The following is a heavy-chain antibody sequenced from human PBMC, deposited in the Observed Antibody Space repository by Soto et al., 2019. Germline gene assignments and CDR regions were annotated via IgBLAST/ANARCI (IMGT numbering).Heavy chain of an antibody. J-gene: IGHJ4*02. CDR2: IYANGNT. Sequence: PVGSLRLSCAASGLSVSINYMSWVRQAPGRGLEWVSVIYANGNTYCADSVKGRFTLSRDNLKNRLYLQMNSLRADDTAVYYCASQGISGNYWEDFDYWGRGTLVTVSS. V-gene: IGHV3-53*01. CDR1: GLSVSINY. CDR3: ASQGISGNYWEDFDY. D-gene: IGHD1-26*01.